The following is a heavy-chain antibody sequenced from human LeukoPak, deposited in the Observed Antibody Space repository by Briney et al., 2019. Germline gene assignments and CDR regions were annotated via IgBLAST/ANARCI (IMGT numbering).Heavy chain of an antibody. CDR3: AKATVTRYYFDY. V-gene: IGHV3-23*01. CDR1: GFTFSSYA. Sequence: GGSLRLSCAASGFTFSSYAMSWVRQAPGKGLEWVSALAASGGSTFYVDSVKGRFTVSRDNSKNTLYLQMNSLRAEDTAVYYCAKATVTRYYFDYWGQGTLVTVSS. CDR2: LAASGGST. D-gene: IGHD4-17*01. J-gene: IGHJ4*02.